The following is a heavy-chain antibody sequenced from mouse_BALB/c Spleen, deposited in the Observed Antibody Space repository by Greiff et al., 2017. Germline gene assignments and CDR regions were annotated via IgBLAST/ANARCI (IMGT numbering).Heavy chain of an antibody. CDR2: ISYSGST. J-gene: IGHJ3*01. CDR3: AREEYGNYACFAY. CDR1: GYSITSDYA. D-gene: IGHD2-10*02. Sequence: EVQLQQSGPGLVKPSQSLSLTCTVTGYSITSDYAWNWIRQFPGNKLEWMGYISYSGSTSYNPSLKSRISITRDTSKNQFFLQLNSVTTEDTATYYCAREEYGNYACFAYWGQGTLVTVSA. V-gene: IGHV3-2*02.